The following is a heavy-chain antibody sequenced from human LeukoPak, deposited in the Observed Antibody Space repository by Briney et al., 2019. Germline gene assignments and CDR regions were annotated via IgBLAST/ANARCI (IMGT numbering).Heavy chain of an antibody. CDR3: ARCPPDPIRFVSGSYYKASWFDP. D-gene: IGHD3-10*01. CDR2: ISAYNGNT. Sequence: ASVKVSCTASGYTFTSYGISWVRQAPGQGLEWMGWISAYNGNTNYAQKLQDRVTMTTDTSTRTAYMELRSLRSDDTAVYYCARCPPDPIRFVSGSYYKASWFDPWGQGTLVTVSS. V-gene: IGHV1-18*01. J-gene: IGHJ5*02. CDR1: GYTFTSYG.